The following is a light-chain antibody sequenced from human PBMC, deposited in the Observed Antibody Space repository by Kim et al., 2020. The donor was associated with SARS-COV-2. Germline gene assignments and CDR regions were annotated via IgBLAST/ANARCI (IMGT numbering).Light chain of an antibody. V-gene: IGLV1-44*01. CDR1: NSNIGSNT. Sequence: GQRVTRSFSGSNSNIGSNTLHWFQQFPGTAPKLLIYSNNQRPSGVPDRFSGSKSGTSASLAIDGLQSEDEADYYCAAWDDSLNGPGFGGGTQLTVL. J-gene: IGLJ2*01. CDR3: AAWDDSLNGPG. CDR2: SNN.